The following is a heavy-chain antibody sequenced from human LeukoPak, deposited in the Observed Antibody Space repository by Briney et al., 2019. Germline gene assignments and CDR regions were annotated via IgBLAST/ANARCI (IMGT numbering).Heavy chain of an antibody. CDR3: ARSRSGYYYSAFDI. CDR1: RFTFSSYW. D-gene: IGHD3-22*01. Sequence: GGSLRLVCAASRFTFSSYWMSWVRQAPGKGLGWVANIKQDGSEKYYVDSVKGRFTISRDNAKNSLYLQMNSLRAEDTAVYYCARSRSGYYYSAFDIWGQGAMVTVSS. J-gene: IGHJ3*02. CDR2: IKQDGSEK. V-gene: IGHV3-7*01.